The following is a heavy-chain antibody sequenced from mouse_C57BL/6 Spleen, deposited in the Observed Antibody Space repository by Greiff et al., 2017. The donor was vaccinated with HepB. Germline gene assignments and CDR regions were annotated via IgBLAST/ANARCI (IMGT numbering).Heavy chain of an antibody. V-gene: IGHV5-9*01. Sequence: EVKVVESGGGLVKPGGSLKLSCAASGFTFSSYTMSWVRQTPEKRLEWVATISGGGGNTYYPDSVKGRFTISRDNAKNTLYLQMSSLRSEDTALYYCARDSNLFDYWGQGTTLTVSS. J-gene: IGHJ2*01. D-gene: IGHD2-5*01. CDR1: GFTFSSYT. CDR3: ARDSNLFDY. CDR2: ISGGGGNT.